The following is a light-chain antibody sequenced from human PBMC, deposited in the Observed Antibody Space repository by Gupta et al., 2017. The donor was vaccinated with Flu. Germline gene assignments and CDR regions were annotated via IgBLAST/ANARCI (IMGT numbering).Light chain of an antibody. Sequence: EIVLTQSPATLSLSPGERVTLSCRASQSVRSYLAWYQQKPGQAPRLLIYDASIRATVIPARFSGRGSGTYFTLTISSLEPEDFSVYYCQQRDNPLTFGGGTKVEI. CDR1: QSVRSY. V-gene: IGKV3-11*01. CDR2: DAS. J-gene: IGKJ4*01. CDR3: QQRDNPLT.